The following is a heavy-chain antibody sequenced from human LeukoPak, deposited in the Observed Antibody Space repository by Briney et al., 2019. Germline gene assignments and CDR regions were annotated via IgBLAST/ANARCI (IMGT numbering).Heavy chain of an antibody. D-gene: IGHD3-10*01. Sequence: ASVKVSCKASGYTFTGYYMHWVRQAPGQGLEWMGWINPNSGGTNYAQKFQGRVTMTRDTSISTAYMELSRLRSDDTAVYYCARDRFGRVAVLAWFDPWGQGTLVTVSS. CDR2: INPNSGGT. CDR3: ARDRFGRVAVLAWFDP. V-gene: IGHV1-2*02. J-gene: IGHJ5*02. CDR1: GYTFTGYY.